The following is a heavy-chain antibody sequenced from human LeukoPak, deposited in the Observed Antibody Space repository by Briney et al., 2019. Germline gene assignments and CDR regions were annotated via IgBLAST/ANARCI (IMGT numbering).Heavy chain of an antibody. CDR2: INHSGST. CDR1: GFTVSSNS. D-gene: IGHD3-10*01. J-gene: IGHJ4*02. V-gene: IGHV4-34*01. Sequence: GSLRLSCTVSGFTVSSNSMSWIRQPPGKGLEWIGEINHSGSTNYNPSLKSRVTISVDTSKNQFSLKLSSVTAADTAVYYCARTRYYYNSRSYGAPYYFDYWGQGTLVTVSS. CDR3: ARTRYYYNSRSYGAPYYFDY.